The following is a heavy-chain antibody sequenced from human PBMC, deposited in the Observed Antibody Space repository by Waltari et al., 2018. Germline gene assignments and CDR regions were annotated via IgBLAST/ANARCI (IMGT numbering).Heavy chain of an antibody. D-gene: IGHD3-10*01. CDR3: VSGSGRTFDY. CDR2: LYWDDTQ. CDR1: GFSLNTHGGG. V-gene: IGHV2-5*05. J-gene: IGHJ4*02. Sequence: QITLKESGPTLVRPTQTLTLTCTSSGFSLNTHGGGVGWVRQPPGKALEWLALLYWDDTQRYGPTLKSGLTITKDTSMNQVVLTMTNMDPVDTATYYCVSGSGRTFDYWGQGILVTVSS.